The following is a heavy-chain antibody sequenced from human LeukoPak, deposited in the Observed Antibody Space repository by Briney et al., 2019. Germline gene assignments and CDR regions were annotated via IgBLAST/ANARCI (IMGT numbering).Heavy chain of an antibody. CDR1: GFTFDDYA. CDR3: AKESRGLYPSYYYGMDV. V-gene: IGHV3-9*01. D-gene: IGHD3-10*01. Sequence: GGSLRLSCAASGFTFDDYAMHWVRQAPGKGLEWVSGISWNSGSIGYADSVKGRFTISRDNAKNSLYLQMNSLRAEDAALYYCAKESRGLYPSYYYGMDVWGQGTTVTVSS. J-gene: IGHJ6*02. CDR2: ISWNSGSI.